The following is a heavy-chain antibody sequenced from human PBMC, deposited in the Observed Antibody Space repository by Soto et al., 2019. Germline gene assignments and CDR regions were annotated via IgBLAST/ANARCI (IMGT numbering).Heavy chain of an antibody. CDR2: IYYSGST. CDR1: GGSISSYY. CDR3: ARGGQAFWSGPFDY. D-gene: IGHD3-3*01. Sequence: SETLSLTCTVSGGSISSYYWSWIRQPPGKGLEWIGYIYYSGSTNYNPSLKSRVTISVDTSRNQFSLKLNSVTAADTAVYYCARGGQAFWSGPFDYWGQGALVTVSS. V-gene: IGHV4-59*12. J-gene: IGHJ4*02.